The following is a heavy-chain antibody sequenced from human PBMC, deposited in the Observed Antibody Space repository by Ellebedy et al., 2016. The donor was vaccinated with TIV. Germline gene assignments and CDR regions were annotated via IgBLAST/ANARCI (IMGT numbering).Heavy chain of an antibody. D-gene: IGHD5-24*01. CDR2: IYPGDSDT. CDR1: GYIFPYYW. V-gene: IGHV5-51*01. CDR3: ARPSTRGMDV. J-gene: IGHJ6*02. Sequence: GESLKISCEASGYIFPYYWTGWVRQMPGKGLEWMGSIYPGDSDTRYSPSFQGQVTISADKSISTAYLQWSSLKASDTAMYYCARPSTRGMDVWGQGTTVTVSS.